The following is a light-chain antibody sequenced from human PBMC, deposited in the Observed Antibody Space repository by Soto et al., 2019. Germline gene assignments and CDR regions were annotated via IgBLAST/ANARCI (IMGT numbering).Light chain of an antibody. V-gene: IGLV2-14*01. CDR2: EVS. CDR1: SSDVGAYNY. CDR3: AAWDDSLSGGV. J-gene: IGLJ1*01. Sequence: QSALTQPASVSGSPGQSITISCTGTSSDVGAYNYVSWYQQHPGKAPKLMIYEVSDRPSGVPDRFSGSKSGTSASLAISGLRSEDEADYYCAAWDDSLSGGVFGTGTKLTVL.